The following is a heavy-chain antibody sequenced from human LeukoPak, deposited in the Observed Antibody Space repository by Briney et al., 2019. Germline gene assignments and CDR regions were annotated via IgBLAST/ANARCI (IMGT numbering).Heavy chain of an antibody. CDR1: GFTFSSYS. J-gene: IGHJ4*02. V-gene: IGHV3-48*01. Sequence: GGSLRLSCAASGFTFSSYSMNWVRQAPGKGLEWVSYISSSSSTIYYADSVKGRFTISRDNAKNSLYLQMNSLRAEDTAVYYCARGFIRYYYDSRGYFDYWGQGTLVTVSS. CDR2: ISSSSSTI. CDR3: ARGFIRYYYDSRGYFDY. D-gene: IGHD3-22*01.